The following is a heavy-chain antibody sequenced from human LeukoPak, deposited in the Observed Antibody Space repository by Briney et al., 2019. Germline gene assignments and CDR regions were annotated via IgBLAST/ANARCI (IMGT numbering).Heavy chain of an antibody. Sequence: GGSLRLSCAASGFTVSSNYMSWVRQAPGKGLGWVSVIYSGGSTYYADSVKGRFTISRDNSKNTLYLQMNSLRAEDTAVYFCARSRGYSGYDSWGQGTLVTVSS. J-gene: IGHJ5*02. CDR3: ARSRGYSGYDS. CDR2: IYSGGST. V-gene: IGHV3-53*01. D-gene: IGHD5-12*01. CDR1: GFTVSSNY.